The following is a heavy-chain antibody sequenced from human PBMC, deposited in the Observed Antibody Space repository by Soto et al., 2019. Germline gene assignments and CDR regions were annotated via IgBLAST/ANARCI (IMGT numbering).Heavy chain of an antibody. D-gene: IGHD5-18*01. J-gene: IGHJ6*02. Sequence: EVQLVETGGGLIQPGGSLRLSCSVSGFSVTNNYISWVRQAPGKGLEWVSLLSSSGTTYYADSVRGRFTVPRDDSKNTLHLQMDSLTPEDTAVYYCARDWSKFSYNYPYYYAMDAWGQGTTVSVSS. CDR3: ARDWSKFSYNYPYYYAMDA. V-gene: IGHV3-53*02. CDR2: LSSSGTT. CDR1: GFSVTNNY.